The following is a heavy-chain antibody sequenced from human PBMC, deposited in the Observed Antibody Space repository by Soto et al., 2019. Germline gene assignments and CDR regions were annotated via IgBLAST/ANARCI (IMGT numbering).Heavy chain of an antibody. CDR2: MRSKSNNDAT. Sequence: EVQLVESGGGLVQPGGSLTLSCAASGFTFSDSAMHWVRQASGKGLEWVGRMRSKSNNDATTYVASVRGRFSISREDSKNTAYLQMNSLKTEDTAVYYCTTLTGDNAFDIGGKGTMVTVSS. J-gene: IGHJ3*02. V-gene: IGHV3-73*02. D-gene: IGHD1-20*01. CDR3: TTLTGDNAFDI. CDR1: GFTFSDSA.